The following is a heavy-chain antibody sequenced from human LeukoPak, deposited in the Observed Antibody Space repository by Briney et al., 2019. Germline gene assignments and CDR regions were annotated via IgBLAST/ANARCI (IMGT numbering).Heavy chain of an antibody. D-gene: IGHD3-3*01. V-gene: IGHV1-24*01. Sequence: ASVKVSCKVSGYTLTELSMHWVRQAPGKGLEWMGGFDPEDGETIYAQKFQGRVTMTEDTSTDTAYMELSSLRSEDTAVYYCATATYYDFWSGYYTKVFRSKWFDPWGQGTLVTVSS. CDR2: FDPEDGET. CDR1: GYTLTELS. CDR3: ATATYYDFWSGYYTKVFRSKWFDP. J-gene: IGHJ5*02.